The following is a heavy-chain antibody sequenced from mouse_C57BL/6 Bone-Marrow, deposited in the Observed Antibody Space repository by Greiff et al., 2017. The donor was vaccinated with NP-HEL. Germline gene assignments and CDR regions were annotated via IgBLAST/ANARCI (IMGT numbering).Heavy chain of an antibody. Sequence: QVQLQQPGAELVKPGASVKLSCTASGYTFTSYWMHWVKQRPGQGLEWIGMIHPNSGSTNYNEKFKSKATLTVDKSSSTAYMQLSSLTSEDSAVYYCARRMGTWFAYGGQGTLVTVSA. D-gene: IGHD2-3*01. J-gene: IGHJ3*01. V-gene: IGHV1-64*01. CDR2: IHPNSGST. CDR3: ARRMGTWFAY. CDR1: GYTFTSYW.